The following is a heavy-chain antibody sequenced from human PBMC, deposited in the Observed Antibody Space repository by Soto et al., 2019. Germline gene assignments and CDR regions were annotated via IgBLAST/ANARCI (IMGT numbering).Heavy chain of an antibody. CDR1: GFTFDDYA. CDR2: ISWNSGSI. D-gene: IGHD3-10*01. CDR3: AKDSVGTYYYGSGTYYNYYYYMDV. J-gene: IGHJ6*03. V-gene: IGHV3-9*01. Sequence: GGSLRLSCAASGFTFDDYAMHWVRQAPGKGLEWVSGISWNSGSIGYADSVKGRFTISRDNAKNSLYLQMNSLRAEDTALYYCAKDSVGTYYYGSGTYYNYYYYMDVWGKGTTVTVSS.